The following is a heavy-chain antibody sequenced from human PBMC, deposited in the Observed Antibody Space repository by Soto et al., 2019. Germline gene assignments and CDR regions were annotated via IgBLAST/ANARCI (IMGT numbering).Heavy chain of an antibody. V-gene: IGHV3-23*01. Sequence: EVQLLESGGGLVQPGGSLRLSCGASGFTFSDNAMTWVRQAPGKGLEWVSSISDDGDSTYYADSVKGRFAVSRDNSKNTLFLHMNSLGAEDTAVDYCAKSLSTAVNYGLDVWGQGTSVTVSS. CDR1: GFTFSDNA. CDR2: ISDDGDST. J-gene: IGHJ6*02. CDR3: AKSLSTAVNYGLDV. D-gene: IGHD2-2*01.